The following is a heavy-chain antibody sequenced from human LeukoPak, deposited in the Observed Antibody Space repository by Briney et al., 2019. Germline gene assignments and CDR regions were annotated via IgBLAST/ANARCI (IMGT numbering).Heavy chain of an antibody. Sequence: GESLKTSCKASGYSFASYWIGWVRQMPGNGLECMGIIYPGDSDTRYNPSFQGQVTMSADKSISTAYLQCSSLKASDTAMYYCARAVYGDYGNDAFDIWGQGTMITVSS. CDR2: IYPGDSDT. CDR3: ARAVYGDYGNDAFDI. V-gene: IGHV5-51*01. J-gene: IGHJ3*02. D-gene: IGHD4-17*01. CDR1: GYSFASYW.